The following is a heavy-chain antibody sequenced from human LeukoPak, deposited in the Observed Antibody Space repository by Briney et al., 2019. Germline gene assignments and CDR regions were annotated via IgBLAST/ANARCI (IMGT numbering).Heavy chain of an antibody. J-gene: IGHJ6*02. V-gene: IGHV3-23*01. D-gene: IGHD2-21*02. CDR1: GFTFSSYA. Sequence: GGSLRLSCAASGFTFSSYAMSWVRQAPGKGLEWVSAISGSGGSTYYADSVKGRFTISRDNSMNTLYLQMNSLRAEDTAVYYCAKVLVTAYYYYYAMDVWGQGTTVTVSS. CDR3: AKVLVTAYYYYYAMDV. CDR2: ISGSGGST.